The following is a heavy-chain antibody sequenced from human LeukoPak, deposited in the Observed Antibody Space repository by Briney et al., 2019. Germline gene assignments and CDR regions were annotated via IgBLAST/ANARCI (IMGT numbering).Heavy chain of an antibody. CDR1: GFTFSSYA. J-gene: IGHJ6*03. D-gene: IGHD5-18*01. CDR2: TSGSGGNT. V-gene: IGHV3-23*01. Sequence: GGSLRLSCAASGFTFSSYAMSWVRQAPGKGLECVSGTSGSGGNTHYADSVKGRFTISRDNFKNTLYLQINSLRVEDTAVYYCAKTVGNSYGYPPKYYYYYLDVWGKGTTVTVSS. CDR3: AKTVGNSYGYPPKYYYYYLDV.